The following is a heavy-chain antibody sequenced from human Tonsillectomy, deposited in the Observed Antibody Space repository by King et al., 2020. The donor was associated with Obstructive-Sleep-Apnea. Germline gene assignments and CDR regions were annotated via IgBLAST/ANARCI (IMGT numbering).Heavy chain of an antibody. D-gene: IGHD1-26*01. CDR3: ATLPRWEPHSEY. V-gene: IGHV4-30-4*07. Sequence: QLQESGPGLVKPSQTLSLTCAVSGGSISSGGYSWSWMRQPPGKGLEWIGYIYFNGSTYYNPSLKVRVTISVDTPKNQFSLKLSSVTAADTAVYYCATLPRWEPHSEYWGQGTLVTVSS. CDR1: GGSISSGGYS. J-gene: IGHJ4*02. CDR2: IYFNGST.